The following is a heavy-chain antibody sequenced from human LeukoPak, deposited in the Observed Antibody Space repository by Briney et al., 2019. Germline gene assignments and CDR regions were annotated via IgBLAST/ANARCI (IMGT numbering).Heavy chain of an antibody. V-gene: IGHV1-2*02. Sequence: GASVKVSCKASGYTFTTYGISWVRQAPGQGLEWMGWINPYSGDTDYAQKFQDRVTMTRDTSISTAYMELSRLRSDDTAMYYCARGTMNLDSWGQGTLVTVSS. CDR3: ARGTMNLDS. D-gene: IGHD3-22*01. CDR1: GYTFTTYG. CDR2: INPYSGDT. J-gene: IGHJ4*02.